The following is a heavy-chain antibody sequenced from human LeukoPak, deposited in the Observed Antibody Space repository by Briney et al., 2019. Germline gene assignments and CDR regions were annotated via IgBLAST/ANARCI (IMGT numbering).Heavy chain of an antibody. CDR2: ISSSSSTI. V-gene: IGHV3-48*02. D-gene: IGHD6-19*01. Sequence: GTLSLTCGVSGGSITNTNYWTWVRQAPGRGLEWVSYISSSSSTIYYADSVKGRFTISRDNAKNSLYLQMNSLRDEDTAVYYCASAGSGLYWGQGTLVTVSS. J-gene: IGHJ4*02. CDR1: GGSITNTN. CDR3: ASAGSGLY.